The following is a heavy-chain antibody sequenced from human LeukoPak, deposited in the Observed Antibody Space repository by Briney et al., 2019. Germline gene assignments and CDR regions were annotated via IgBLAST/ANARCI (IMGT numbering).Heavy chain of an antibody. J-gene: IGHJ4*02. V-gene: IGHV3-30-3*01. D-gene: IGHD6-19*01. CDR2: ISYDGSNK. Sequence: PGGSLRLSCAASGFTFSSYAMHWVRQAPGKGLEWVAVISYDGSNKYYADSVKGRFTISRDNSKNTLYLQMNSLRAEDTAVYYCARDSGGWYYFDYWGQGTLVTVSS. CDR1: GFTFSSYA. CDR3: ARDSGGWYYFDY.